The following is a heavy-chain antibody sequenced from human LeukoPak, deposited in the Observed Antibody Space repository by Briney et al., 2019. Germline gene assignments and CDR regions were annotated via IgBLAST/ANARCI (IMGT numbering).Heavy chain of an antibody. J-gene: IGHJ4*02. V-gene: IGHV1-8*01. CDR1: GYTFSRFE. CDR2: MNPNCGNT. D-gene: IGHD3-10*01. CDR3: ARGSRLVRGVTSRRNYYFDY. Sequence: ASVKVSCKAFGYTFSRFEIKWVRQAAGQGLEWVGWMNPNCGNTGSAQKFQARVTLTRTTSISSAYMELSSLRSEDTAVYYCARGSRLVRGVTSRRNYYFDYWGQGTLVTVSS.